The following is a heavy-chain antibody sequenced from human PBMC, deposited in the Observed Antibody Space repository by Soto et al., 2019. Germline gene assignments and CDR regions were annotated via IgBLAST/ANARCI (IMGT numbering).Heavy chain of an antibody. CDR3: VTSLSGYYYNY. CDR2: ISKSGTTT. Sequence: GGSLRLSCAASGFTLSTYEMMWVRQAPGKGLEWVSYISKSGTTTYYADSVRGRFTISRDNAKDSLDLQMNSLRAEDTAVYYCVTSLSGYYYNYWGQGTLVTVYS. D-gene: IGHD3-22*01. J-gene: IGHJ4*02. CDR1: GFTLSTYE. V-gene: IGHV3-48*03.